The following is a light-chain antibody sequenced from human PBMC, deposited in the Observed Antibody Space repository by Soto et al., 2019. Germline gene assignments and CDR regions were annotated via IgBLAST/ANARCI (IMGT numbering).Light chain of an antibody. CDR2: EVS. V-gene: IGLV2-14*01. Sequence: QSALTQPGSVSGSPGQSITIFCTGTASDIGGYNYVSWYQQHPGRAPKLMIYEVSNRPSGVSYRFSGSKSGNTASLTISGLQAEDEADYSCSSYSTSSTLVFGGGTKLTVL. J-gene: IGLJ2*01. CDR1: ASDIGGYNY. CDR3: SSYSTSSTLV.